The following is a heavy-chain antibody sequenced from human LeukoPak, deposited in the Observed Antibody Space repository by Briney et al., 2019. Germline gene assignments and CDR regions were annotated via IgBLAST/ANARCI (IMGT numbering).Heavy chain of an antibody. CDR3: ARVHSYGYYFDY. J-gene: IGHJ4*02. V-gene: IGHV4-38-2*02. CDR2: IYHSGST. Sequence: SETLSLTCTVSGYSISSGYYWGWIRQPPGKGLEWIGSIYHSGSTYYNPSLKSRVTISVDTSKNQFSLKLSSVTAADTAVYYCARVHSYGYYFDYWGQGTLVTVSS. D-gene: IGHD5-18*01. CDR1: GYSISSGYY.